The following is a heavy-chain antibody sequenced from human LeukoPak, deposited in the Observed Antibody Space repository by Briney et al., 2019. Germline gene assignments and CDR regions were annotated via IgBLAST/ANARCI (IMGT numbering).Heavy chain of an antibody. CDR2: IYYSGST. CDR1: GDSITSSY. V-gene: IGHV4-59*01. J-gene: IGHJ5*02. CDR3: ARYTSNNWFDP. D-gene: IGHD6-19*01. Sequence: SVTLSLTCTVSGDSITSSYWSWIRQPPGKGLEWIGYIYYSGSTNSNPSLESRVTISVDTSKNQFSLRLSSVTAADTAVYYCARYTSNNWFDPWGQGTLVTVSS.